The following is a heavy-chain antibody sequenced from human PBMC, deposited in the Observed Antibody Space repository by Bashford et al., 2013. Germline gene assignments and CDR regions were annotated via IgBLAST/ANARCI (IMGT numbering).Heavy chain of an antibody. J-gene: IGHJ4*02. V-gene: IGHV3-33*01. Sequence: GGSLRLSCAASGFTFSSYGMHWVRQAPGKGLEWVAVISDVGTTRHYAESVKGRCTISRDNSKNMLYLQLNSLRADDTAVYYCARDELIPWGELLDYWGQGIQVTVSS. CDR3: ARDELIPWGELLDY. D-gene: IGHD1-26*01. CDR2: ISDVGTTR. CDR1: GFTFSSYG.